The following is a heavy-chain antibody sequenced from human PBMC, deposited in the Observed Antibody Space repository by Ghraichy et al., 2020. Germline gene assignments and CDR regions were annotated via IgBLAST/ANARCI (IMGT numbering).Heavy chain of an antibody. D-gene: IGHD6-19*01. Sequence: ASVKVSCKTSGYTFTSFGVSWVRQAPGQGLEWLGWISGFNGHTTYAQKLQGRVTLATDTSTSTAYMEVRSLRSDDTAVYYCARDHPVATAHFDYWGQGTLVTVSS. CDR3: ARDHPVATAHFDY. J-gene: IGHJ4*02. CDR1: GYTFTSFG. CDR2: ISGFNGHT. V-gene: IGHV1-18*01.